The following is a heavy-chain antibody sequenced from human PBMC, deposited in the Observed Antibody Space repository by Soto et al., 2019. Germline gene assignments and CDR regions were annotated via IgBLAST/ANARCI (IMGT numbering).Heavy chain of an antibody. CDR2: ISGSGGST. Sequence: EVQLLESGGGLVQPGGSLRLSCAASGFTFSSYAMSWVRQAPGKGLEWVSAISGSGGSTYYADSVKGRFTISRDNSKNPLYLQMNSLRAEDTAVYYCAKRKYSSSWYDYYYGMDVWGQGTTVTVSS. D-gene: IGHD6-13*01. CDR1: GFTFSSYA. J-gene: IGHJ6*02. V-gene: IGHV3-23*01. CDR3: AKRKYSSSWYDYYYGMDV.